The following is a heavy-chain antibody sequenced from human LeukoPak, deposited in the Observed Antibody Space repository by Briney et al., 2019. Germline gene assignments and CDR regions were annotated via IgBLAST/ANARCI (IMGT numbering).Heavy chain of an antibody. J-gene: IGHJ5*02. D-gene: IGHD2-21*02. V-gene: IGHV1-69*13. Sequence: GASVKVSCKASGYTFTGYYMHWVRQAPGQGLEWMGGIIPIFGTANYAQKFQGRVTITADESTSTAYMELSSLRSEDTAVYYCARDNCGGDCYAGAWGQGTLVTVSS. CDR3: ARDNCGGDCYAGA. CDR2: IIPIFGTA. CDR1: GYTFTGYY.